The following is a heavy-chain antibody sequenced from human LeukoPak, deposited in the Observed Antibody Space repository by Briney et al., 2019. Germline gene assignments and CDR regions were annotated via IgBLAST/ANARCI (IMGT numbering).Heavy chain of an antibody. CDR2: INPSGGST. CDR3: ARSTGYSSGWQYYYYYMDV. V-gene: IGHV1-46*01. D-gene: IGHD6-19*01. Sequence: ASVKVSCKASGYTFSDYYMHWVRQAPGQGLEWMGIINPSGGSTSYAQKFQGRVTMTRDTSTSTVYMELSSLRSEDTAVYYCARSTGYSSGWQYYYYYMDVWGKGTTVTISS. J-gene: IGHJ6*03. CDR1: GYTFSDYY.